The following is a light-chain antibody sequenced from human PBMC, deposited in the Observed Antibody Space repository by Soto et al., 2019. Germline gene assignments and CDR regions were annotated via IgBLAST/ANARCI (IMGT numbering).Light chain of an antibody. J-gene: IGKJ1*01. CDR2: DAS. V-gene: IGKV3-20*01. CDR1: QSVSSTY. CDR3: QQYNSYSRT. Sequence: DIVLTQSPDTLSLSPGERATLSCRASQSVSSTYVAWYQQKPGQAPRLLIYDASSRATGIPDRFSGSGSGTDFTLTISRLEPEDFATYYCQQYNSYSRTFGQGTKVEIK.